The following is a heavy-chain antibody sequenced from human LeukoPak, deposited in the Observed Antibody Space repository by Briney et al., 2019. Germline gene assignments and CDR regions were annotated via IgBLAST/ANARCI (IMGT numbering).Heavy chain of an antibody. CDR2: IYYSGST. D-gene: IGHD6-19*01. V-gene: IGHV4-59*01. CDR3: ARTQPGIAVAGTYDY. Sequence: PSETLSLTCTVSGGSISSYYWSWIRQPPGKGLEWIGYIYYSGSTNYNPSLKSRVTISVDTSKNQFSLKLSSVAAADTAVYYCARTQPGIAVAGTYDYWGQGTLVTVSS. CDR1: GGSISSYY. J-gene: IGHJ4*02.